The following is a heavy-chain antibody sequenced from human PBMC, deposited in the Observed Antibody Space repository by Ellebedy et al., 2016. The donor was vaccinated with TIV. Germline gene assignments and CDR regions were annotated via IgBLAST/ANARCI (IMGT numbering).Heavy chain of an antibody. Sequence: SETLFLTXAVSGGSISSSNWWSWVRQPPGKGLEWIGEIYHSGSTNYNPSLKSRVTISVDKSKNQFSLKLSSVTAADTAVYYCARLRDTPPRYYFDYWGQGTLVTVSS. CDR2: IYHSGST. D-gene: IGHD3-16*02. J-gene: IGHJ4*02. CDR3: ARLRDTPPRYYFDY. CDR1: GGSISSSNW. V-gene: IGHV4-4*02.